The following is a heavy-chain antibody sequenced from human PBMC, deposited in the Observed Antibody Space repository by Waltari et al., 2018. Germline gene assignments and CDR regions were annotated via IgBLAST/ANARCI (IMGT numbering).Heavy chain of an antibody. CDR3: ARDDHCDF. CDR1: GYKFKGLY. J-gene: IGHJ4*02. V-gene: IGHV1-2*02. CDR2: INPNSGRT. Sequence: QVQLVQSGAEVKKPGASVRVSCKASGYKFKGLYMHGLRQSPGQGLEWMGWINPNSGRTRYAQKFEDRVIMSRDTSTSTAFMELTGLRPDDTAVYYCARDDHCDFWGQGTLVTVSS.